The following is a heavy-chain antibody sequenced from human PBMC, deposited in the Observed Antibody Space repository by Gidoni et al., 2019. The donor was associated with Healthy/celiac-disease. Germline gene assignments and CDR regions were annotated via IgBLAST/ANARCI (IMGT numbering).Heavy chain of an antibody. CDR2: INAGNGNT. CDR3: ARVYCSSTSCYYNWFDP. D-gene: IGHD2-2*01. CDR1: GDTFTSYA. V-gene: IGHV1-3*01. J-gene: IGHJ5*02. Sequence: DVKKPGASVKVSCKASGDTFTSYAMHWVRQAPGPRLEWMGWINAGNGNTKYSQKFQGRVTITRDTSASTAYMELSSLRSEDTAVYYCARVYCSSTSCYYNWFDPWGQGTLVTVSS.